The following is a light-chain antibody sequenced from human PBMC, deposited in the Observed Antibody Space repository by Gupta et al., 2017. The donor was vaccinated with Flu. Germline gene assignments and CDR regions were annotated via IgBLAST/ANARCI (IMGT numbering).Light chain of an antibody. CDR3: QVHNVSPPMLT. CDR1: KSMDRF. CDR2: DIS. J-gene: IGKJ1*01. Sequence: TLSWFPGERATLSCRASKSMDRFIAWFQHKSGQAPRLLIYDISNRAFGIPERFSGSGSGTDFSLTISSIEPEDFAVYYCQVHNVSPPMLTFGQGTNVEL. V-gene: IGKV3-11*01.